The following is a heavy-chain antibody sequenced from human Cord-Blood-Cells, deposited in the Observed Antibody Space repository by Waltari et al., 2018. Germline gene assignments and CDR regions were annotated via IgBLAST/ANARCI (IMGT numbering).Heavy chain of an antibody. CDR1: GFTFSSYG. D-gene: IGHD1-26*01. Sequence: QVQLVESGGGVVQPGRSLRLSCAASGFTFSSYGMHWVRQAPGKGLEGVAVISYDGSNKYYADSVKGRFTISRDNSKNTLYLQRNSLRAEDTAVYYCAKVVGATSRYGAFDIWGQGTMVTVSS. CDR3: AKVVGATSRYGAFDI. V-gene: IGHV3-30*18. J-gene: IGHJ3*02. CDR2: ISYDGSNK.